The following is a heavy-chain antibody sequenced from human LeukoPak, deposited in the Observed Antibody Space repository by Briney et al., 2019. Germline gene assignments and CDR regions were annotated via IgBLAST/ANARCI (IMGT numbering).Heavy chain of an antibody. CDR3: AKSRIPNGYCSGGSCYYFDY. CDR1: GFTVSSNL. D-gene: IGHD2-15*01. Sequence: GGSLRLSCAASGFTVSSNLMTWVRQSPGRGLEWLSSIYSAGATYYADSVKGRFTISRDNAKNSLYLQMNSLRAEDTAVYYCAKSRIPNGYCSGGSCYYFDYWGQGTLVTVSS. V-gene: IGHV3-53*01. J-gene: IGHJ4*02. CDR2: IYSAGAT.